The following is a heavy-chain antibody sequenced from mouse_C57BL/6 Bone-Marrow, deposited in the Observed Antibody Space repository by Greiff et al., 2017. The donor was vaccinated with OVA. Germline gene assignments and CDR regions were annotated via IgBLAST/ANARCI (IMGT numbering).Heavy chain of an antibody. Sequence: VQLQQPGAELVKPGASVKMSCKASGYTFTSYWITWVKQRPGQGLEWIGDIYPGSGSTNYNEKFKSKATLTVDTSSSTAYMQLSSLTSEDSAVYSCSSSLTTVVAPYYYSLDYWGPGTSVTVSS. CDR1: GYTFTSYW. CDR3: SSSLTTVVAPYYYSLDY. CDR2: IYPGSGST. D-gene: IGHD1-1*01. J-gene: IGHJ4*01. V-gene: IGHV1-55*01.